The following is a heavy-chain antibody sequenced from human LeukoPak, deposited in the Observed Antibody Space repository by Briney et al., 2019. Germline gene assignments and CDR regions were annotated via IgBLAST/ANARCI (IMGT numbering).Heavy chain of an antibody. Sequence: SSETLSLTCTVSGGSISSSSYYWDWIRQSPGKGLEWIGNIYSGGSTYYTPSLKSRVTISVDTSKNQFSLKLSSVTAADTAIYFCARHSRSGSGGYENAFDIRGQGTMVTVSS. CDR3: ARHSRSGSGGYENAFDI. V-gene: IGHV4-39*01. CDR2: IYSGGST. D-gene: IGHD5-12*01. CDR1: GGSISSSSYY. J-gene: IGHJ3*02.